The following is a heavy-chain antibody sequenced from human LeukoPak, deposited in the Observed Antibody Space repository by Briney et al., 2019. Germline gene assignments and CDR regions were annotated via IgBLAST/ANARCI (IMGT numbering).Heavy chain of an antibody. Sequence: GSSLRLSCAASGYTFSDYTMSWVRQAPGKGLEWVSSISGGGGDTYYADAVKGRFTISRDNSKSTVFLQMKTLRAEDTAVYYCAKDRKWETRRNLVQLPYGFDFGGGGSLVTVSS. CDR2: ISGGGGDT. CDR3: AKDRKWETRRNLVQLPYGFDF. J-gene: IGHJ4*02. CDR1: GYTFSDYT. V-gene: IGHV3-23*01. D-gene: IGHD1-26*01.